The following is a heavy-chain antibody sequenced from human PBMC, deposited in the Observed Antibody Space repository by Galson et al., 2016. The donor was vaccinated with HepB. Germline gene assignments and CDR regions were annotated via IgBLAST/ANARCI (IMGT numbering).Heavy chain of an antibody. CDR2: IDDSGDHI. J-gene: IGHJ3*01. V-gene: IGHV3-23*01. D-gene: IGHD3-10*01. CDR1: GLMYTRYA. CDR3: AGDRGYRALDL. Sequence: SLRLSCAVSGLMYTRYAMNRVRQAPGKGLEWVSIIDDSGDHIYYAESVKGRFTISRDKATNTLYLQMNSLRAEDTALYYCAGDRGYRALDLWGQGTTVTVSS.